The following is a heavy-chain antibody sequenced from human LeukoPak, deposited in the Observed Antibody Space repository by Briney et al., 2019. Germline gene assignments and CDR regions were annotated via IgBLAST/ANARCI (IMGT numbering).Heavy chain of an antibody. J-gene: IGHJ4*02. V-gene: IGHV4-38-2*02. Sequence: SSETLSLTCTVSGYSISSGYYWGWIRQAPGKGLEWIGSIYNSGSTYYNPSLKSRVTISVDMSKNQFSLKMSSVTAADTAVYYCARVNFWSGYYTGMLDYWGQGTLVTVSS. CDR1: GYSISSGYY. CDR3: ARVNFWSGYYTGMLDY. CDR2: IYNSGST. D-gene: IGHD3-3*01.